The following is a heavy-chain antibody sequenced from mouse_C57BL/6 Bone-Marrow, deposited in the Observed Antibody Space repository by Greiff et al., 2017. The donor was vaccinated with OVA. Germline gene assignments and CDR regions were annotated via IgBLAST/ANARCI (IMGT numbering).Heavy chain of an antibody. J-gene: IGHJ4*01. CDR3: ARKIYYDSFYAMDY. CDR2: IYPGDGDT. D-gene: IGHD2-4*01. Sequence: QVQLQQSGAELVKPGASVKISCKASGYAFSSYWMNWVKQRPGKGLEWIGQIYPGDGDTNYNGKFKGKATLTADKSSSTAYMQLSSLTSEDSAVYFCARKIYYDSFYAMDYWGQGTSVTVSS. CDR1: GYAFSSYW. V-gene: IGHV1-80*01.